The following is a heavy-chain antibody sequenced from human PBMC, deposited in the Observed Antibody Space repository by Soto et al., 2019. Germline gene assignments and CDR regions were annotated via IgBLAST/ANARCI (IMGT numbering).Heavy chain of an antibody. CDR1: GFTVSSHY. Sequence: SLRLSCAASGFTVSSHYMSWVRQAPGKWLEWLSVIYSGDNTYYADSVEGRFTISRDNSKNTLYLQMSSLRAEDTAVYYCARELAAAGTGFLQHWGQGTLVTVSS. CDR2: IYSGDNT. J-gene: IGHJ1*01. CDR3: ARELAAAGTGFLQH. V-gene: IGHV3-53*01. D-gene: IGHD6-13*01.